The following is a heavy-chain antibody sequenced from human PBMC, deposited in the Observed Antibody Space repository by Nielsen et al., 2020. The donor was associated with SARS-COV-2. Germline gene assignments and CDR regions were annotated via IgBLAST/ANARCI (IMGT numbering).Heavy chain of an antibody. CDR3: ARDKYYYGSGSRYYFDY. Sequence: GESLKISCAASGFTLSNYGMHWVRQAPGKGLEWVAVISYDGSNKYYADSVKGRFTISRDNSKNTLYLQMNSLRAEDTAVYYCARDKYYYGSGSRYYFDYWGQGTLVTVSS. V-gene: IGHV3-30*03. J-gene: IGHJ4*02. CDR1: GFTLSNYG. D-gene: IGHD3-10*01. CDR2: ISYDGSNK.